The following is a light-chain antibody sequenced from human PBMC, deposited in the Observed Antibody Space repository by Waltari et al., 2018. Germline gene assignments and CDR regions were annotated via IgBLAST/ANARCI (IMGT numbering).Light chain of an antibody. CDR1: ASNLRNNL. Sequence: QSVLTQPPSVSGTPGQRVTISCSGSASNLRNNLVNWYQQFPGKAPKLLIYRSDQRPSGAPDRFSGSKSGTSASLAISGLQSEDEADYYCAAWDDSLNGRWVFGGGTKVTVL. CDR2: RSD. V-gene: IGLV1-44*01. CDR3: AAWDDSLNGRWV. J-gene: IGLJ3*02.